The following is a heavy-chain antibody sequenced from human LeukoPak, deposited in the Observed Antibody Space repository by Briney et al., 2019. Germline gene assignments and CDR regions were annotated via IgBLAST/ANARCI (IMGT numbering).Heavy chain of an antibody. CDR3: ARHISIGTNGFDI. D-gene: IGHD3-10*01. Sequence: SETLPLTCTVSGGSISSYYWSWIRQPPGKGLEWIAHIGSTNYNPSLRSRVTISVGTSKNHFSLNLSSVTAADTAVYYCARHISIGTNGFDIWGQGTMVTVSS. CDR2: IGST. CDR1: GGSISSYY. V-gene: IGHV4-59*08. J-gene: IGHJ3*02.